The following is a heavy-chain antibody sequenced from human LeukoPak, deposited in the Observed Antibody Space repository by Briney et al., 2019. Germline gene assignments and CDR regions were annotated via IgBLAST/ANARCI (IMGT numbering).Heavy chain of an antibody. V-gene: IGHV4-59*01. CDR2: VDHTGST. CDR1: GGSISSYY. CDR3: ARGRVSSSTWYSTYYYYFYMDV. D-gene: IGHD1-1*01. Sequence: ASETLSLTCTVSGGSISSYYWTWIRQPPGKGLEWIGYVDHTGSTNFNPSLNGRVSISRDTTNNLFSLRLRSVTAADTAVYFCARGRVSSSTWYSTYYYYFYMDVWGKGTTVTVSS. J-gene: IGHJ6*03.